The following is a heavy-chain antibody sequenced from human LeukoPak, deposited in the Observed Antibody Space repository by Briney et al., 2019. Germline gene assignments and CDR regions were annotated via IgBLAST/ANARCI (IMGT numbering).Heavy chain of an antibody. CDR3: ASWAGGNEPVASFDY. D-gene: IGHD1-14*01. CDR1: GYSFTAYY. Sequence: ASVNVSSKPTGYSFTAYYIFWMRQAPGQGLECMGWINLYNGATKYAQRFQSRLTMTRDTSISTAYMELSRLRSDDTATYYCASWAGGNEPVASFDYWGQGTLVTVSS. J-gene: IGHJ4*02. CDR2: INLYNGAT. V-gene: IGHV1-2*02.